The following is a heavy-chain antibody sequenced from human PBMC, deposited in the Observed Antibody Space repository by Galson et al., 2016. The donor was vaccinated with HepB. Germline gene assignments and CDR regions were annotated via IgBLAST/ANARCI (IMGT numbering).Heavy chain of an antibody. D-gene: IGHD2-15*01. CDR3: ARGIVVVVAHGRDV. CDR2: IMSPTGSP. Sequence: SVKVSCKASGGTISNYAISWVRQAPGQGLEWMGGIMSPTGSPNYAHKFQGRSTIGADESTNTAYMEMSSLRSEDTAVYYCARGIVVVVAHGRDVWGQGTTVIVSS. J-gene: IGHJ6*02. CDR1: GGTISNYA. V-gene: IGHV1-69*13.